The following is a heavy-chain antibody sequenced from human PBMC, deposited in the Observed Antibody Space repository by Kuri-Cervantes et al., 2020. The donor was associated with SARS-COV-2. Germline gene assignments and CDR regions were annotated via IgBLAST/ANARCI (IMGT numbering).Heavy chain of an antibody. CDR3: ATGFTSAWFRPLAY. CDR2: INDAGTTT. V-gene: IGHV3-23*01. CDR1: GFSFSDYV. J-gene: IGHJ4*02. Sequence: GESLKISCAASGFSFSDYVMTWVRQAPGKGLEWVSIINDAGTTTHYADSVKGRFTISRDNSKNTVYLQMNNLEVEDTAVYFCATGFTSAWFRPLAYWGQGTLVTVSS. D-gene: IGHD3-10*01.